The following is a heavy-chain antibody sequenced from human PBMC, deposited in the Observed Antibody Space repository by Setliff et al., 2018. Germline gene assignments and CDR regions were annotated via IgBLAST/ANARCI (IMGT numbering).Heavy chain of an antibody. V-gene: IGHV3-7*01. CDR3: AKDPASRYYNFWSGYFTDDYYYYYGMDV. Sequence: GGSLRLSCAASRFTFSNYWMSWVRQAPGKGLEWVANIKEDGSEKYYVDSVKGRFTISRDNAKNSLDLQMNSLRGEDTAVYYCAKDPASRYYNFWSGYFTDDYYYYYGMDVWGQGTTVTVSS. CDR2: IKEDGSEK. J-gene: IGHJ6*02. CDR1: RFTFSNYW. D-gene: IGHD3-3*01.